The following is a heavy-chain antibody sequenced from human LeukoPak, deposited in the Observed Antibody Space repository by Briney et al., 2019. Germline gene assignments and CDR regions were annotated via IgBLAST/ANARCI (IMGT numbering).Heavy chain of an antibody. Sequence: SETLSLTCTVSGGSISDSSYYWGWIRQPPRNGLEWIGSRYDSGNTYYNPFLKSRVIISVDTSKNQFSLKLRSVTAADTAVYYCAREGGAPFDYWGQGTLVTVSS. CDR3: AREGGAPFDY. V-gene: IGHV4-39*07. D-gene: IGHD3-16*01. J-gene: IGHJ4*02. CDR2: RYDSGNT. CDR1: GGSISDSSYY.